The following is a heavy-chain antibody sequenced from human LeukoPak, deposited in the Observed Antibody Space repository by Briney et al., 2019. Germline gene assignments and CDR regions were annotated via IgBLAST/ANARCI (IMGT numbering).Heavy chain of an antibody. CDR2: INHSGST. J-gene: IGHJ3*02. D-gene: IGHD2-21*02. CDR3: AREVFGVVTAIAFDI. CDR1: GGSFSGYY. Sequence: SETLSLTFAVYGGSFSGYYWSWIRQPPGKGLEWIGEINHSGSTNYNPSLKSRVTISVDTSKNQFSLKLSSVTAADTAVYYCAREVFGVVTAIAFDIWGQGTMVTVSS. V-gene: IGHV4-34*01.